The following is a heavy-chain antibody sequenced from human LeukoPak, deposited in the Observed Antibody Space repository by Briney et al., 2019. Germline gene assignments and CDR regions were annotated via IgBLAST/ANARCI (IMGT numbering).Heavy chain of an antibody. Sequence: GGSLRLSCAASGFTFSGYGMHWVRQAPGKGLEWVAVVWYDESSKFYADSVKGRFTISRDNSKNTLYLQMNSLRPEDTAMYYCARVLGGYGYYYGMDVWGQGTTVTVSS. CDR3: ARVLGGYGYYYGMDV. D-gene: IGHD5-12*01. CDR2: VWYDESSK. J-gene: IGHJ6*02. V-gene: IGHV3-33*01. CDR1: GFTFSGYG.